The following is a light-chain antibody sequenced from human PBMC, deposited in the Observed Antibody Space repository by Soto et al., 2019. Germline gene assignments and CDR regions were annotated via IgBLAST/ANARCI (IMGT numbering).Light chain of an antibody. V-gene: IGLV2-8*01. CDR3: SSYADSNNFDV. CDR2: EVT. J-gene: IGLJ1*01. Sequence: QSALTQPPSASGSPGQSVTISCTGTSSDIGGYDYVSWYQQHPGKAPKLLIYEVTKRPSGVPDRFSGSKSGNTASLTVSGLQADDEDAYYCSSYADSNNFDVFGTGTKLTVL. CDR1: SSDIGGYDY.